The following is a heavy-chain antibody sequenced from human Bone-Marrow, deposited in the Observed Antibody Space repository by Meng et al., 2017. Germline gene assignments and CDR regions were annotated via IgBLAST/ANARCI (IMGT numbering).Heavy chain of an antibody. CDR1: GFAFSSYT. CDR2: ISVNGDRA. V-gene: IGHV3-23*01. J-gene: IGHJ4*02. Sequence: GESLKISCVGSGFAFSSYTMSWVRQAPGKGLEWVSGISVNGDRAYYAVSVKSRFTISRDNSKNTLYVQMNSLRAEDTAVYYCAKDRVPDGIWSIDYWGQGTLVTVSS. D-gene: IGHD1-14*01. CDR3: AKDRVPDGIWSIDY.